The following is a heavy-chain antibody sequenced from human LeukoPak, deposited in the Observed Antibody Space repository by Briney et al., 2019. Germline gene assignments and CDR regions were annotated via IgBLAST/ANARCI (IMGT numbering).Heavy chain of an antibody. D-gene: IGHD2-2*02. CDR3: ARGMSGYTEDPFDI. CDR1: GYTFTSYS. Sequence: ASVKVSCKASGYTFTSYSINWVRQAPGQGLEWMAWISAYNGNTNYAQKFQGRVTLTRDTSTSTAYMELRNLRSDDTAVYFCARGMSGYTEDPFDIWGQGTVVTVSS. CDR2: ISAYNGNT. J-gene: IGHJ3*02. V-gene: IGHV1-18*04.